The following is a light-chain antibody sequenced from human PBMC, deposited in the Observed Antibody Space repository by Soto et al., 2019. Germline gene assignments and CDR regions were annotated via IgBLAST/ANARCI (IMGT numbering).Light chain of an antibody. CDR1: QSVDSK. Sequence: EIVMTQSPATLSVSPGERATLSCRASQSVDSKLAWYQQKPAQGPRLLVSGASSRATGVPARFSGSGSGTEFTLTISSLQSEDFAVYYCQQSDNWPPVFGQGTRLEIK. CDR3: QQSDNWPPV. CDR2: GAS. J-gene: IGKJ5*01. V-gene: IGKV3-15*01.